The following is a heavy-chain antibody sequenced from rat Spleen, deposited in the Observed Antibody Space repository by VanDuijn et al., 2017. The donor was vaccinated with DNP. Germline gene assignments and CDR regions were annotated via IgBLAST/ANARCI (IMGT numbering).Heavy chain of an antibody. CDR2: ITYDGGST. V-gene: IGHV5-22*01. Sequence: EVQLVESGGDLVQPGRSLKLSCAASGFTFSDYYMAWDRQAPTKGLEWVAYITYDGGSTFYGDFVKGRFTISRDNAKSTLYLQMNSLRSEDMATYYCARWNSSGYYFDSWGQGVMVTVSS. D-gene: IGHD4-3*01. CDR1: GFTFSDYY. J-gene: IGHJ2*01. CDR3: ARWNSSGYYFDS.